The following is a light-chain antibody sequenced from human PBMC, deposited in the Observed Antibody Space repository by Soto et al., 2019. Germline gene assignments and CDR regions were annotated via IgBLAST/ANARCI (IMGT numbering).Light chain of an antibody. CDR3: CSYAGSV. CDR1: SSDVGGYNY. CDR2: DVS. Sequence: QLVLTQPRSVSGSPGQSVTISCTGTSSDVGGYNYVSWYQQHPGKAPKLMIYDVSKRPSGVPDRFSGSKSGNTASLTISGLQAEDEADYYCCSYAGSVFGGGTKVTVL. J-gene: IGLJ2*01. V-gene: IGLV2-11*01.